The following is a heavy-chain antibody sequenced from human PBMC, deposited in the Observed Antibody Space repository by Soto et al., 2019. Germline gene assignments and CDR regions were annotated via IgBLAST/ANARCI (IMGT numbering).Heavy chain of an antibody. CDR2: IIAIFDKE. Sequence: QVQLVQSGAEVKKPGSSVKVSCKASGARFSINAISWLRQASGQGLEWMGAIIAIFDKEIYAQKFQDRVTMTADESTSTAYMELSSLTSDDTAMYYCPREARGGNFESWGQGTLVTVSS. CDR3: PREARGGNFES. V-gene: IGHV1-69*12. J-gene: IGHJ4*02. D-gene: IGHD2-15*01. CDR1: GARFSINA.